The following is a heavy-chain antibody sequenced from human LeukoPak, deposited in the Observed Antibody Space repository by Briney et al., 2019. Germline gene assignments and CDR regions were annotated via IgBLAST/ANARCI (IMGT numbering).Heavy chain of an antibody. J-gene: IGHJ5*02. CDR1: GFPFYGYW. V-gene: IGHV3-23*01. D-gene: IGHD2-15*01. CDR3: AKALRCGGSCYPPIDP. Sequence: GGSLRLSCAATGFPFYGYWMTWLCQAPGKGLEWVSAISGSGGSTYYAGSVKGRFTISRDNSKNTLYLQMNSLRAEDTAVYYCAKALRCGGSCYPPIDPWGQGALVTVSS. CDR2: ISGSGGST.